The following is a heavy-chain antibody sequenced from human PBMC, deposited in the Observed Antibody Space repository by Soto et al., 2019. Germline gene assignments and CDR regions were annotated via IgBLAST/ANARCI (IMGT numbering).Heavy chain of an antibody. J-gene: IGHJ4*02. CDR3: ARRGSGSYYDS. Sequence: EVELLESGGGLVQPGGSLRLSCAASGFTFSSYAMRWVRQAPVKGLGWVSAISGSGGSTYYADSVKGRFTISRDNSKNTLYLQMNSLRAEDTAVYYCARRGSGSYYDSWGQGTLVTVSS. D-gene: IGHD1-26*01. CDR1: GFTFSSYA. CDR2: ISGSGGST. V-gene: IGHV3-23*01.